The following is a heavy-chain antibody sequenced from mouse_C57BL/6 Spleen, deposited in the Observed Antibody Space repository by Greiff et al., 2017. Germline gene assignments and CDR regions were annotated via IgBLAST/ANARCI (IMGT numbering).Heavy chain of an antibody. J-gene: IGHJ2*01. CDR2: IDPSDSYT. V-gene: IGHV1-69*01. D-gene: IGHD1-1*01. CDR1: GYTFTSYW. CDR3: ARFIPTVVAHDY. Sequence: QVQLQQPGAELVMPGASVKLSCKASGYTFTSYWMHWVKQRPGQGLEWIGEIDPSDSYTNYNQKFKGKSTLTVDKSSSTAYMQLSSLTSEDSAVYYCARFIPTVVAHDYWGQGTTLTVSS.